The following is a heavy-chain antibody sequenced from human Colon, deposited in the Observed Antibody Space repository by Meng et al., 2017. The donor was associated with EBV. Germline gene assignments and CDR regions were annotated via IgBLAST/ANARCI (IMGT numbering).Heavy chain of an antibody. Sequence: QGPLQASGPGLVEPSGTLALTCAVSGASNSSNNWWSWVRQPPGKGLEWIGEIYHGGNTNYNPSLKSRVTISVDRSNDQFSLSLSSVTAADTAVYYCARGNAYNAPSFDYWGQGTLVTVSS. J-gene: IGHJ4*02. V-gene: IGHV4-4*02. CDR3: ARGNAYNAPSFDY. CDR1: GASNSSNNW. D-gene: IGHD5-24*01. CDR2: IYHGGNT.